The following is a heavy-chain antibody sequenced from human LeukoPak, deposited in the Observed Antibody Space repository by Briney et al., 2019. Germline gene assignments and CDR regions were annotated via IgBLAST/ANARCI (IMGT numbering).Heavy chain of an antibody. D-gene: IGHD5-12*01. J-gene: IGHJ3*02. V-gene: IGHV3-23*01. Sequence: GGSLRLSCAASGFTFSSYSMNWVRQAPGKGLEWVSYISGAGGTTYYADSVKGRFTISRDNSKNTMYLQMNSLRAEDTAVYYCAKDLVATTYRDAFDIWGQGTMVTVSS. CDR1: GFTFSSYS. CDR3: AKDLVATTYRDAFDI. CDR2: ISGAGGTT.